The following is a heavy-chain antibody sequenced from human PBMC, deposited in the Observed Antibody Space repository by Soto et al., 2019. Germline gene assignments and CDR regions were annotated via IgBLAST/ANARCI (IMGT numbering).Heavy chain of an antibody. Sequence: QVQLVESGGGVVQPGRSLRLSCAASGFTFSSYALHWVRQAPGKGLEWVAVISFDGNREYYAASVRGRFIISRDDSKNTLYLQMNSLRTEDTAVYYCARGPFGRPESRGWYGPFDYWGQGTLVTVSS. D-gene: IGHD6-19*01. V-gene: IGHV3-30-3*01. CDR2: ISFDGNRE. J-gene: IGHJ4*02. CDR1: GFTFSSYA. CDR3: ARGPFGRPESRGWYGPFDY.